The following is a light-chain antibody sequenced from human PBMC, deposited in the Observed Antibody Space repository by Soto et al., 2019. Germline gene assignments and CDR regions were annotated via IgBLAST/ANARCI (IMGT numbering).Light chain of an antibody. CDR3: QQYNSYPLG. Sequence: DIQMNQSPSTLSASVGDRVTITCRASQSISSWLAWYQQKPGKAPKLLIYDASSLESGVPSRFSGSGSGTEFTLTISSLQPDDFATYYCQQYNSYPLGFGPWTKVAIK. V-gene: IGKV1-5*01. CDR2: DAS. CDR1: QSISSW. J-gene: IGKJ3*01.